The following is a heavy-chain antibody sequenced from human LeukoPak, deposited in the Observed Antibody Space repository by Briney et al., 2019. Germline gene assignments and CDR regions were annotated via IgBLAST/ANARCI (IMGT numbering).Heavy chain of an antibody. CDR3: AKPPYTNDNYY. CDR2: ISHTGDDT. D-gene: IGHD2-2*02. CDR1: GFTFSTYG. Sequence: GGSLRLSCAASGFTFSTYGMNWVRQAPGKGLEWVSAISHTGDDTYYADSVRGRFTISRDNSKNTLYLQMNSLRAEDTAIYYCAKPPYTNDNYYWGQGTLVTVSS. J-gene: IGHJ4*02. V-gene: IGHV3-23*01.